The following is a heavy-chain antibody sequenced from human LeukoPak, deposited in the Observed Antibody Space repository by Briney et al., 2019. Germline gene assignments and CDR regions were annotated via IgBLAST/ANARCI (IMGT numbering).Heavy chain of an antibody. Sequence: QAGGSLRLSCAASGFTFSSYAMSWVRQAPGKGLEWVSAISGSGGSTYYADSVKGRFTISRDNSKNTLYLQMNSLRAEDTAVYYCAKSRSGGYSYPSDYWGQGTLVTVSS. D-gene: IGHD5-18*01. CDR2: ISGSGGST. J-gene: IGHJ4*02. CDR1: GFTFSSYA. V-gene: IGHV3-23*01. CDR3: AKSRSGGYSYPSDY.